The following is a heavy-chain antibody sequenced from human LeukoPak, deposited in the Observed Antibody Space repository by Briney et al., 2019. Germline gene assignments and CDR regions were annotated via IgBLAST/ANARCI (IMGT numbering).Heavy chain of an antibody. D-gene: IGHD1/OR15-1a*01. CDR3: ARVRLEQNAFDI. CDR2: MNPNSGNT. CDR1: GYTFTSYG. V-gene: IGHV1-8*02. Sequence: ASVKVSCKASGYTFTSYGISWVRQAPGQGLEWMGWMNPNSGNTGYAQKFQGRVTMTRNTSISTAYMELRSLRSDDTAVYYCARVRLEQNAFDIWGQGTMVTVSS. J-gene: IGHJ3*02.